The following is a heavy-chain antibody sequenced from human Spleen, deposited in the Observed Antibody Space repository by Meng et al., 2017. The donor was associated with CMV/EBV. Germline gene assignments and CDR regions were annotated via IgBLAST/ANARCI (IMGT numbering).Heavy chain of an antibody. Sequence: ASVKVSCKASGYTFTSYGIGWVRQAPGQGLEWMGWISAYNGNTNYAQKLQGRVTMTTDTSTSTAYMELSSLRSEDTAVYYCARDGSDFWSGYEGIGGMDVWGQGTTVTVSS. CDR3: ARDGSDFWSGYEGIGGMDV. CDR2: ISAYNGNT. D-gene: IGHD3-3*01. CDR1: GYTFTSYG. J-gene: IGHJ6*02. V-gene: IGHV1-18*01.